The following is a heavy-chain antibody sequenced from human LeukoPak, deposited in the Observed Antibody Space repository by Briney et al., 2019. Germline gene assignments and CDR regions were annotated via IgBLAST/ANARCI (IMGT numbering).Heavy chain of an antibody. D-gene: IGHD1-26*01. Sequence: PGGSLRLSCAASGFTFSSYGMHWVRQAPGKGLEWGAVIWYDGSNKYYADSVKGRFTISRDNSKNTLYLQMNSLRAEDTAVYYCARDGRGPYYGMDVWGQGTTVTVSS. CDR1: GFTFSSYG. CDR3: ARDGRGPYYGMDV. J-gene: IGHJ6*02. CDR2: IWYDGSNK. V-gene: IGHV3-33*01.